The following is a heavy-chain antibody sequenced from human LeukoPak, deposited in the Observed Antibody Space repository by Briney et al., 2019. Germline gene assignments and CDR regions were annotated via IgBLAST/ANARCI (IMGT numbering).Heavy chain of an antibody. CDR2: IKQDGSQK. V-gene: IGHV3-7*01. Sequence: GGSLRLSCAASGFTFSSYWMSWVRQAPGKGLEWVANIKQDGSQKYYVDSVEGRFTISRDNANNLLYLQMNSLRAEGMAVYYCARESFAARWDWGQGTLVTVSS. CDR1: GFTFSSYW. D-gene: IGHD6-6*01. J-gene: IGHJ4*02. CDR3: ARESFAARWD.